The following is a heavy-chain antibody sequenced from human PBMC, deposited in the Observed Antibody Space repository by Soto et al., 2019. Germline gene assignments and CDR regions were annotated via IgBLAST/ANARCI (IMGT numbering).Heavy chain of an antibody. CDR3: ANSYYNFWSGYYRGYYFDF. Sequence: SETLSLTCAVYGGSFSGYYWSWIRQPPGKGLEWIGEINHSGSTNYNPSLKSRVTISVDTSKNQFSLKLSSVTAADTAVYYCANSYYNFWSGYYRGYYFDFWGQGTLVTVSS. D-gene: IGHD3-3*01. CDR2: INHSGST. J-gene: IGHJ4*02. CDR1: GGSFSGYY. V-gene: IGHV4-34*01.